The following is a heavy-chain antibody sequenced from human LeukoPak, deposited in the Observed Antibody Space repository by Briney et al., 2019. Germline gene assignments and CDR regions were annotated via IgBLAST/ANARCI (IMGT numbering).Heavy chain of an antibody. D-gene: IGHD3-3*01. CDR1: GFTFSSYS. CDR2: ISSSSSTI. V-gene: IGHV3-48*01. CDR3: ARGSQVDDFWSGYRAPLDY. J-gene: IGHJ4*02. Sequence: GGSLRLSCAASGFTFSSYSMNWVRQAPGKGLEWVSYISSSSSTIYYADSVKGRFTISRDNAKNSLYLQMNSLRAEDTAVYFCARGSQVDDFWSGYRAPLDYWGQGTLVTVSS.